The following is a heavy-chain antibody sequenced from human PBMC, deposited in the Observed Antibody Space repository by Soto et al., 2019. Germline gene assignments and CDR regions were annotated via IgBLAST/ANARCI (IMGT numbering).Heavy chain of an antibody. Sequence: GASVKVSCKASGGTFSSYAISWVRQAPGQGLEWMGGIIPIFGTANYAQKFQGRVTITADESTSTAYMELSSLRSEDTAVYYCARDGFEXDIVATITDDYYYGMDVWGQGTTVTVSS. CDR3: ARDGFEXDIVATITDDYYYGMDV. V-gene: IGHV1-69*13. J-gene: IGHJ6*02. D-gene: IGHD5-12*01. CDR2: IIPIFGTA. CDR1: GGTFSSYA.